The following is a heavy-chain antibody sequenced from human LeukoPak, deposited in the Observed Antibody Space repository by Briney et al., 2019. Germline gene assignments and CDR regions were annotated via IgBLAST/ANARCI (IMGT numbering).Heavy chain of an antibody. J-gene: IGHJ4*02. CDR2: ISSSGSII. CDR1: GFTFSRYE. CDR3: ARDLGMTDGDYVSYFDY. Sequence: PGGSLRLSCAASGFTFSRYELNWVRRAPGKGLEWVSYISSSGSIIYYADSVKGRFTISRDNAKNSLYLQMNSLRAEDTALYYCARDLGMTDGDYVSYFDYWGQGTLVTVSS. V-gene: IGHV3-48*03. D-gene: IGHD4-17*01.